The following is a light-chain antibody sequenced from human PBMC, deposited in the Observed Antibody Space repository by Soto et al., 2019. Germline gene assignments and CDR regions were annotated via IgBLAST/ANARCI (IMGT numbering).Light chain of an antibody. CDR2: AAS. J-gene: IGKJ2*01. CDR1: QSVSSN. V-gene: IGKV3-15*01. Sequence: EIVLTQSPATLSVSPGERATLSCRASQSVSSNLAWYQQKPGQTPRLLIYAASTRTTGIPARVSGSGSGTEFTLTISSLQSEDFAVYYCQLRNTFGQGTKLEIK. CDR3: QLRNT.